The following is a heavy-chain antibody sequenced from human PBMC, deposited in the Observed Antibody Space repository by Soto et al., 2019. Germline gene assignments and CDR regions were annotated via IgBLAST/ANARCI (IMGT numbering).Heavy chain of an antibody. V-gene: IGHV5-10-1*01. CDR3: ARHDSSGYSDY. CDR1: VYSFTRHF. D-gene: IGHD3-22*01. CDR2: IDPSNSNV. J-gene: IGHJ4*02. Sequence: GESLKISCKGSVYSFTRHFITWVRQMPGKGLEWMGRIDPSNSNVDFSPSFQGHVTISADKSINTAYLQWSSLRASDTAMYYCARHDSSGYSDYWGQGTLVTVSS.